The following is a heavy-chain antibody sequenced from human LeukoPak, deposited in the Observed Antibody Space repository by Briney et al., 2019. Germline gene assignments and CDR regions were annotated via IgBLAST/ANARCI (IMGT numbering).Heavy chain of an antibody. CDR1: GFSFRNYG. D-gene: IGHD4-23*01. Sequence: GGSLRLSCAASGFSFRNYGMHWVRQAPGKGLEWVALVWYDGSNKYYADSVKGRYTISRDNSKNTLYLQMNSLRPEDTAVFYCARNYGTNSGGFDIWGQGTTVSVSS. CDR2: VWYDGSNK. J-gene: IGHJ3*02. CDR3: ARNYGTNSGGFDI. V-gene: IGHV3-33*08.